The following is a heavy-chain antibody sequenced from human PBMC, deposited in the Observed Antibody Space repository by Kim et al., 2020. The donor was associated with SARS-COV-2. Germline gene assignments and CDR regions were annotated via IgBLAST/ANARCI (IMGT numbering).Heavy chain of an antibody. J-gene: IGHJ2*01. CDR3: AKDPGAAAGTPYWYFDL. CDR2: ISGSGGST. D-gene: IGHD6-13*01. Sequence: GGSLRLSCAASGFTFSSYAMSWVRQAPGKGLEWVSAISGSGGSTYYADSVKGRFTISRDNSKNTLYLQMNSLRAEDTAVYYCAKDPGAAAGTPYWYFDLWGRGTLVTVSS. V-gene: IGHV3-23*01. CDR1: GFTFSSYA.